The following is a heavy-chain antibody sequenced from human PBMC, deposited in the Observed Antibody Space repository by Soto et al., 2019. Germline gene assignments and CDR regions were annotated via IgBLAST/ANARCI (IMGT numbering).Heavy chain of an antibody. V-gene: IGHV3-15*01. CDR1: GFTFSNAW. J-gene: IGHJ3*02. CDR3: TTEYIVVVPAADAFDI. D-gene: IGHD2-2*01. CDR2: IKSKTDGGTT. Sequence: GGSLRLSCAASGFTFSNAWMSWVRQAPGKGLEWVGRIKSKTDGGTTDYAAPVKGRFTISRDDSKNTLYLQMNSLKTEDTAVYYCTTEYIVVVPAADAFDIWGQGTMVTVSS.